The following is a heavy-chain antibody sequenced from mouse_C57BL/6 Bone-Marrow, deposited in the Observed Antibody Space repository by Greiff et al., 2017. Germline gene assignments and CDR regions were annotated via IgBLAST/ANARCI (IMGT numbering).Heavy chain of an antibody. Sequence: QVQLQQPGAELVKPGASVKMSCKASGYTFTSYWITWVKQRPGQGLEWIGDIYPGSGSTNYNEKFKSKATLTVDTSSSTAYIQLSSLTSEYSAVYYCARPYYCNYWYFDVWGTGTTVTVSS. CDR2: IYPGSGST. CDR3: ARPYYCNYWYFDV. D-gene: IGHD2-10*01. V-gene: IGHV1-55*01. J-gene: IGHJ1*03. CDR1: GYTFTSYW.